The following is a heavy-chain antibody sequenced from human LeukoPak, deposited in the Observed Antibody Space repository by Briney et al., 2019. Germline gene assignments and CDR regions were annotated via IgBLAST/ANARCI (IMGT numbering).Heavy chain of an antibody. J-gene: IGHJ5*01. D-gene: IGHD3-22*01. V-gene: IGHV4-59*08. CDR1: GGSISSYY. Sequence: SETLSLTCTVSGGSISSYYWSWIRQTPGKGLEWIGDIYYSGSTNYNPSLKSRVTISVDTSKNQFSLKLSSVTAADTAVYYCARRRRYYDSSGYLNWFESWGQGTLVTVSS. CDR2: IYYSGST. CDR3: ARRRRYYDSSGYLNWFES.